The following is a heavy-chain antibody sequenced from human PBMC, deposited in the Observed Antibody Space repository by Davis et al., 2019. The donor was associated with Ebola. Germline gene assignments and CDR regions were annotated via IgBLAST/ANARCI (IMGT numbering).Heavy chain of an antibody. CDR3: ARGRTGSDHPRLDS. J-gene: IGHJ4*02. D-gene: IGHD7-27*01. CDR1: GGSISSYY. Sequence: SETLSLTCTVSGGSISSYYWSWIRQPPGKGLEWIGEINRGGGTNYNPSLKSRVTISSDMSKNQFSLKLSSVTAADTAVYFCARGRTGSDHPRLDSWGQGTLVTVSS. CDR2: INRGGGT. V-gene: IGHV4-34*01.